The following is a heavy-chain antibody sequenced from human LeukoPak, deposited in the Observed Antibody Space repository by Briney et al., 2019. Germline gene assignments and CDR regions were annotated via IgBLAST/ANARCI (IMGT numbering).Heavy chain of an antibody. V-gene: IGHV1-18*01. CDR3: AGEITGTNNWFDP. CDR2: ISAYNGNT. Sequence: ASVKVSCKASGYTFTSYGISWVRQAPGQGLEWMGWISAYNGNTNYAQKLQGRVTVTTDTSTSTAYMELRSLRSDDTAVYYCAGEITGTNNWFDPWGQGTLVTVSS. CDR1: GYTFTSYG. D-gene: IGHD1-7*01. J-gene: IGHJ5*02.